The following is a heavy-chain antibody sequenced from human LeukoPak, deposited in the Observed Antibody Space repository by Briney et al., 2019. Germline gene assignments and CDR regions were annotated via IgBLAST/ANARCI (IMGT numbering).Heavy chain of an antibody. Sequence: PGGSLRLSCAAYGFTFSRYGMSWVRQEPGKGVEWGAAISGSGGSTYYADSVKGRLTISRDNSKNTLYLQMNSLRAEDTAVYYCAKGLPGSGYYYFDYWGQGTLVTVSS. D-gene: IGHD3-3*01. V-gene: IGHV3-23*01. CDR3: AKGLPGSGYYYFDY. CDR2: ISGSGGST. CDR1: GFTFSRYG. J-gene: IGHJ4*02.